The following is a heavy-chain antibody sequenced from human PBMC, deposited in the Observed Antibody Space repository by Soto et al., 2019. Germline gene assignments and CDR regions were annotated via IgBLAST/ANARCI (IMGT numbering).Heavy chain of an antibody. J-gene: IGHJ4*02. Sequence: GGSLRLSCAASGFTFSNYAMSWFRQAPGKGLEWVSVISGGGGGTYFADSVKGRFIISRDNSKNTLHLQMNSLRADDTALYYCAKAASVFGSGSYYNPLDYWGQGTLVTVSS. CDR1: GFTFSNYA. V-gene: IGHV3-23*01. CDR2: ISGGGGGT. CDR3: AKAASVFGSGSYYNPLDY. D-gene: IGHD3-10*01.